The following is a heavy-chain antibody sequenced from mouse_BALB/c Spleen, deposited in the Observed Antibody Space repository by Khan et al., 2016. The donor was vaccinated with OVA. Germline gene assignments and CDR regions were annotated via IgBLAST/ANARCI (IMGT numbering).Heavy chain of an antibody. CDR1: GFSLTSYG. CDR2: IWTGGST. J-gene: IGHJ1*01. CDR3: ARYYGNYGWYVDV. Sequence: QVQLKESGPGLVAPSQSLSITCTVSGFSLTSYGVHWVRQPPGKGLEWLGVIWTGGSTNYNSALMSRLSITKDNSKSQVFLKMHSLQTDDTAMYYCARYYGNYGWYVDVWGAGTTVTVSS. V-gene: IGHV2-9*02. D-gene: IGHD2-1*01.